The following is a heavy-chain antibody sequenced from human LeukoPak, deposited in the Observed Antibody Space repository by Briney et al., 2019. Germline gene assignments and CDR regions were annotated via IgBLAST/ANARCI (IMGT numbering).Heavy chain of an antibody. J-gene: IGHJ4*02. CDR1: GGSFSGHY. CDR2: INHSGST. D-gene: IGHD6-6*01. V-gene: IGHV4-34*01. CDR3: ARALAARPNYYFDY. Sequence: SETLSLTCAVYGGSFSGHYWSWIRQPPGKGLEWIGEINHSGSTNYNPSLKSRVTISVDTSKNQFSLKLSSVTAADTAVYYCARALAARPNYYFDYWGQGTLVTVSS.